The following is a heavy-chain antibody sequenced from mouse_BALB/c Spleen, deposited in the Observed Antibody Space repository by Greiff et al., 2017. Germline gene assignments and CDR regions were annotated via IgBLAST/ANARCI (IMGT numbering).Heavy chain of an antibody. D-gene: IGHD2-1*01. CDR2: IDPANGNT. Sequence: EVQLQQSGAELVKPGASVKLSCTASGFNIKDTYMHWVKQRPEQGLEWIGRIDPANGNTKYDPKFQGKATITADTSSNTAYLQLSSLTSEDTAVYYCAKGGNYVYYFDYWGQGTTLTVSS. V-gene: IGHV14-3*02. CDR1: GFNIKDTY. J-gene: IGHJ2*01. CDR3: AKGGNYVYYFDY.